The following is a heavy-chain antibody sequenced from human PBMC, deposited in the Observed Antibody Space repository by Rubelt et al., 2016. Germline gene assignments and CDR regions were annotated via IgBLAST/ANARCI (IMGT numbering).Heavy chain of an antibody. J-gene: IGHJ4*02. Sequence: ESGGGLVKPGESLRLSCAASGFPFSSYAIQWVRQAPGKGLEWVAVISYNGGRKYYADSVKGRFTISRDNAKNSLELQMNSLRAEDTAVYYCARDLNWAFDYWGQGTLVTVSS. CDR2: ISYNGGRK. CDR3: ARDLNWAFDY. V-gene: IGHV3-30*04. CDR1: GFPFSSYA. D-gene: IGHD7-27*01.